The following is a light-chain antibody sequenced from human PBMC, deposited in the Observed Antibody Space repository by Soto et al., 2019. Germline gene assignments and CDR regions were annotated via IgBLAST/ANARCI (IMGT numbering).Light chain of an antibody. V-gene: IGLV2-8*01. CDR1: SSDVGSYNY. Sequence: QSVLTQPPSASGSPGQSVTISCTGTSSDVGSYNYVSWYQQHPGKAPKLMIYEVTKRPSGVPDRFSGSKSGNTASLTVSWLQGEDEADYYCTSYAGSNNLLFGGGTKVTVL. CDR3: TSYAGSNNLL. J-gene: IGLJ2*01. CDR2: EVT.